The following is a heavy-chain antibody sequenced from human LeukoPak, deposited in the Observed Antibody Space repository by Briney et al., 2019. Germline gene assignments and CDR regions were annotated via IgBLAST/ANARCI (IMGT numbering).Heavy chain of an antibody. CDR2: ISWNSGSI. J-gene: IGHJ4*02. D-gene: IGHD4-23*01. CDR3: AKAEGFFGGYYDH. Sequence: GGSLRLPCAASGFTFDDYAMHWVRQAPGKGLEWVSGISWNSGSIDYADSVKGRFTISRDNAKNSLYLQMNSLRAEDTASYYCAKAEGFFGGYYDHWGQGTLVTVSS. CDR1: GFTFDDYA. V-gene: IGHV3-9*01.